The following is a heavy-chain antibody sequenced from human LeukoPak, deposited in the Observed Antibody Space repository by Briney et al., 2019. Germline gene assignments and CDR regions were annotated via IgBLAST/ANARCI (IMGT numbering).Heavy chain of an antibody. D-gene: IGHD3-22*01. CDR3: ARQTTYYYDSSGYYAFDI. CDR1: GYSFTSYW. CDR2: IYPGDSDT. Sequence: GESLKISCQGSGYSFTSYWIGWVRQMPGKGLEWMGIIYPGDSDTRYSPSFQGQVTISADKSISTAYLQWSSLKASDTAMYYCARQTTYYYDSSGYYAFDIWGQGTMVTVSS. V-gene: IGHV5-51*01. J-gene: IGHJ3*02.